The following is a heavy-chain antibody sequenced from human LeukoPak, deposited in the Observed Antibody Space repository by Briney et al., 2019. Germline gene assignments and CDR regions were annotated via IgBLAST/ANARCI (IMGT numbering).Heavy chain of an antibody. CDR1: GGSFSGYY. V-gene: IGHV4-34*01. D-gene: IGHD3-10*01. CDR2: INHSGGT. CDR3: ARGREWHYFGSGSFDY. J-gene: IGHJ4*02. Sequence: PSETLSLTCAVYGGSFSGYYWSWIRQSPGKGLECIGEINHSGGTNYNSSLKSRVIISLDKSKNQFSLKLTSVTAADTAVYYCARGREWHYFGSGSFDYWGQGTLVTVSS.